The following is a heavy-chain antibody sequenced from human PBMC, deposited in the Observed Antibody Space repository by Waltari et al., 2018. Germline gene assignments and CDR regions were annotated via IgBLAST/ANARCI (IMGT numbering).Heavy chain of an antibody. CDR3: ARGKNGSGSYYMRPFDI. V-gene: IGHV1-46*01. Sequence: QVQLVQSGAEVKKPGASVKVSCKASGYTFTSYYMHWVRQAPGQGLEWMGIINPSGGSTSYAQKFQGRVTMTRDTSTSTVYMELSSLRSEDTAVYYCARGKNGSGSYYMRPFDIWGQGTMVTVSS. J-gene: IGHJ3*02. CDR1: GYTFTSYY. D-gene: IGHD3-10*01. CDR2: INPSGGST.